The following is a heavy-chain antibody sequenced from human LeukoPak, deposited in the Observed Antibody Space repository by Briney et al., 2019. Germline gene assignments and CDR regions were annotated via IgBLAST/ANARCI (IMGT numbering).Heavy chain of an antibody. J-gene: IGHJ4*02. Sequence: GGSLRLSCAVSGFTFSSYAMSWVRQAPGKGLEWVSSISGTSSHIYYADSVKGRFTISRDNSKDTLFLQMNSLTVEDTAVYYCATVLNVVGCFDYWGQGTLVTVSS. V-gene: IGHV3-23*01. CDR1: GFTFSSYA. CDR2: ISGTSSHI. D-gene: IGHD2-15*01. CDR3: ATVLNVVGCFDY.